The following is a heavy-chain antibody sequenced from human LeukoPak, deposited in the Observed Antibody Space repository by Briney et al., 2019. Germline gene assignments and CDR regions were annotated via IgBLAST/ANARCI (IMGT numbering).Heavy chain of an antibody. CDR2: IIPIFGIA. Sequence: ASVKVSCKASGGTLSSYAISWVRQAPGQGLEWMGRIIPIFGIANYAQKFQGRVTITADKSTSTAYMELSSLRSEDTAAYYCARGYDILTGYSTQYYYYYGMDVWGQGTTVTVSS. CDR3: ARGYDILTGYSTQYYYYYGMDV. J-gene: IGHJ6*02. D-gene: IGHD3-9*01. V-gene: IGHV1-69*04. CDR1: GGTLSSYA.